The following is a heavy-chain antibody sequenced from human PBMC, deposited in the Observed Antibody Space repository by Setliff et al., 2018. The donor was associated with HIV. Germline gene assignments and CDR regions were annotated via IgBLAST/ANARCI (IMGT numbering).Heavy chain of an antibody. CDR2: ISSSGST. Sequence: KPSETLSLTCTVSEDSFSTYFWAWVRQFPGKGLEWIGYISSSGSTTHNPYISTTGNTNYNPSLKTRVTISVDTSKTQFSLKLTSVTAADAAVYYCARAKDGYNRRHYFYFMDVWGKGTTVTVTS. CDR1: EDSFSTYF. CDR3: ARAKDGYNRRHYFYFMDV. J-gene: IGHJ6*03. V-gene: IGHV4-4*08. D-gene: IGHD5-12*01.